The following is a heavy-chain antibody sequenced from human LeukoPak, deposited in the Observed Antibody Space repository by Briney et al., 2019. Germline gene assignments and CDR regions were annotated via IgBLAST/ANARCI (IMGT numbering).Heavy chain of an antibody. CDR3: ASHYYDSSGYYVGFDY. V-gene: IGHV3-23*01. CDR2: ISGSGGST. J-gene: IGHJ4*02. D-gene: IGHD3-22*01. CDR1: EFTFSTYA. Sequence: GGSLRLSCAAYEFTFSTYAMSWVRQAPGKGLEWVSAISGSGGSTYYADSVKGRFTISRDNSKNTLYLQMNSLRAEDTAVYYCASHYYDSSGYYVGFDYWGQGTLVTVSS.